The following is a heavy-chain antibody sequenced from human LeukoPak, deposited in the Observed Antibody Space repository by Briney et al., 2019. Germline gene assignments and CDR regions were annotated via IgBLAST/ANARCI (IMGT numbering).Heavy chain of an antibody. V-gene: IGHV3-48*04. CDR3: ARERGSGWYKEGIFDY. CDR2: ISSSGSTL. J-gene: IGHJ4*02. D-gene: IGHD6-19*01. Sequence: GGSLRLSCAASGFTFSSYSMNWVRQAPGKGLEWVSYISSSGSTLYYADSVKGRFTISRDNAKNSLYLQMNSLRAEDTAVYYCARERGSGWYKEGIFDYWGQGTLVTVSS. CDR1: GFTFSSYS.